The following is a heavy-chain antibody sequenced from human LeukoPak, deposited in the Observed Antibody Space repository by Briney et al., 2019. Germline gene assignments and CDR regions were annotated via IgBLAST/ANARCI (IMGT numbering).Heavy chain of an antibody. CDR2: ISYDGSHK. CDR1: GLTFRSYG. D-gene: IGHD2-15*01. CDR3: TRRCIRDRVIPIVGLNWFDP. Sequence: GGSLRLSCAASGLTFRSYGMHWVRQAPGKGLEWVAVISYDGSHKYYADSVKGRFSISRDDSKNTLYLQMNSLRADDTAVYYWTRRCIRDRVIPIVGLNWFDPWGQGTLVTVSS. V-gene: IGHV3-30*03. J-gene: IGHJ5*02.